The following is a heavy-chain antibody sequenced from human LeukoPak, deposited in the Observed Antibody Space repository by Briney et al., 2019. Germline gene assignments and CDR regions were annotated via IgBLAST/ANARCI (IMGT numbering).Heavy chain of an antibody. D-gene: IGHD6-19*01. V-gene: IGHV3-9*01. CDR3: ATLLGSSGRIPLDY. CDR1: GFTFDDYA. Sequence: PGGSLRLSCAASGFTFDDYAMHWVRQAPGKGLEWVSGISWNSGSIGYADSVKGRFTISRDNAKNSLYLQMNSLRAEDTALYYCATLLGSSGRIPLDYWGQGTLVTVSS. CDR2: ISWNSGSI. J-gene: IGHJ4*02.